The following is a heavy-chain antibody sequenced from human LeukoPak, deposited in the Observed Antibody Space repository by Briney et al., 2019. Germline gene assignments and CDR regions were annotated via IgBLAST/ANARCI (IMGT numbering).Heavy chain of an antibody. J-gene: IGHJ3*02. V-gene: IGHV3-30-3*01. CDR2: ISNDGTNN. Sequence: GGSLRLSCAASGFAFRSYAMHWVRQAPGKGLEWVAVISNDGTNNYYADSVKGRFTISRDNSKNTLYLQMNSLRAEDTAVYYCAKDRSSSDAFDIWGQGTMVTVSS. D-gene: IGHD6-6*01. CDR3: AKDRSSSDAFDI. CDR1: GFAFRSYA.